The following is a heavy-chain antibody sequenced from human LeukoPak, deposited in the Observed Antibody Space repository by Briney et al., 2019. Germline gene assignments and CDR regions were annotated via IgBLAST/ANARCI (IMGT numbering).Heavy chain of an antibody. J-gene: IGHJ4*02. V-gene: IGHV3-30*02. CDR1: GFTFSSYG. Sequence: GGSLRLSCAASGFTFSSYGMHWVRQAPGKGLEWVAFIRYDGSNKYYADSVKGRFTISRDNSKNTLYLQMNSLRAEDTAVYYCAKDKVGQPNYCFDYWGQGTLVTVSS. CDR3: AKDKVGQPNYCFDY. CDR2: IRYDGSNK. D-gene: IGHD1-7*01.